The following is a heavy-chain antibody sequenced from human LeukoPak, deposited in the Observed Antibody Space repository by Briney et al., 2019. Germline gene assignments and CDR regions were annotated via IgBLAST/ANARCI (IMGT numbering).Heavy chain of an antibody. CDR2: INHSGST. Sequence: SETLSLTCAVYGGSFSGYYWSWIRQPPGKGLEWIGEINHSGSTNYNPSLESRVTISVDTSKNQFSLKLSSVTAAGTAVYYCARGRVVVPAVFWFDPWGQGTLVTVSS. V-gene: IGHV4-34*01. D-gene: IGHD2-2*01. CDR1: GGSFSGYY. CDR3: ARGRVVVPAVFWFDP. J-gene: IGHJ5*02.